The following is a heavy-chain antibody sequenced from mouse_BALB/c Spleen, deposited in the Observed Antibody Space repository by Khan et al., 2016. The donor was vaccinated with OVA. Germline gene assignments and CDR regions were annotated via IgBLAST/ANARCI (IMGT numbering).Heavy chain of an antibody. CDR1: GLNIKDTY. Sequence: EVMLVESGAELVKSGATVKLSCTASGLNIKDTYMHWLKQWPEQGLEWIGRIDPPNGNTKYDQQFQGKATITADTSSNNAHLQLRSLTYQDPAVKYSARMARKWGQGTTLTVSS. V-gene: IGHV14-3*02. J-gene: IGHJ2*01. CDR2: IDPPNGNT. CDR3: ARMARK.